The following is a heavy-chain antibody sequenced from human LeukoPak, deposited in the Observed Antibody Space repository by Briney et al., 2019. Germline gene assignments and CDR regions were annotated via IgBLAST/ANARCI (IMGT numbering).Heavy chain of an antibody. V-gene: IGHV3-7*01. J-gene: IGHJ4*02. Sequence: GGPLRLSCAASGFTFSSYWMSWVRQAPGKGLEWVANIKPDGSEIYYVDSVKGRFTISRVNAKNSLYLQMNSLRAEDTAVYYCARDLLGPSYSHSSGWYRNDCWGQGTLVTVSS. D-gene: IGHD6-19*01. CDR2: IKPDGSEI. CDR1: GFTFSSYW. CDR3: ARDLLGPSYSHSSGWYRNDC.